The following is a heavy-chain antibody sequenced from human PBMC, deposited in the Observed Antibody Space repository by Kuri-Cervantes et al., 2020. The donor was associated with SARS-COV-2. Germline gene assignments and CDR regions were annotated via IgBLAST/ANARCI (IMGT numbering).Heavy chain of an antibody. V-gene: IGHV4-39*07. Sequence: GSLRLSCTVSGGSISSSSYYWGWIRQPPGKGLEWIGSIYYSGSTNYNPSLKSRVTISVDTSKNQFSLKLSSVTAADTAVYYCARDSAGTDYYYYMDVWGKGTTVTVSS. D-gene: IGHD6-13*01. CDR3: ARDSAGTDYYYYMDV. CDR2: IYYSGST. J-gene: IGHJ6*03. CDR1: GGSISSSSYY.